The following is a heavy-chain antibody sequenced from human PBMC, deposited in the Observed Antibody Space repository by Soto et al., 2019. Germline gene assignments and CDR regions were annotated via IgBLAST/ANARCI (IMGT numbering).Heavy chain of an antibody. Sequence: PSETLSRTCTFSGGSISTYYWSWIRQPPGKGLEWLGYINYSGSTNYNPSLKSPVTISVDTSKNQFSLKLRSVTAADTAVYYCARVMGGGYDSFYYNAMDVWGQGTTVIVSS. J-gene: IGHJ6*02. CDR3: ARVMGGGYDSFYYNAMDV. D-gene: IGHD5-12*01. CDR1: GGSISTYY. CDR2: INYSGST. V-gene: IGHV4-59*01.